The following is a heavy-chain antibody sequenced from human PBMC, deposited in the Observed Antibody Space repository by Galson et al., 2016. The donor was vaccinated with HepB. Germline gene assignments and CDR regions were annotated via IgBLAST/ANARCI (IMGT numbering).Heavy chain of an antibody. CDR3: ARVKWLERAYDD. J-gene: IGHJ3*01. D-gene: IGHD5-12*01. Sequence: SVTVSCKASGYIFTDKYLHWVRQAPGQGLEWMGWINPKTGGANSAQKFQGRVTMTRDTSISTAYMEVSRLTSDDTAVYFCARVKWLERAYDDWGQGTMVTVSS. CDR1: GYIFTDKY. CDR2: INPKTGGA. V-gene: IGHV1-2*02.